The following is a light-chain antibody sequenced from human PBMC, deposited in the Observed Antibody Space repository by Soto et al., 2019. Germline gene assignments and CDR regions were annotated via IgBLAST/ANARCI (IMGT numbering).Light chain of an antibody. J-gene: IGLJ3*02. V-gene: IGLV1-40*01. CDR2: GNT. CDR3: QSYDSSRSYFWV. Sequence: QSVLTQPPSVSGAPGQRVTISCTGSSSNIGAGFDVHWYQQLPGTAPKLLIYGNTNRPSGVPDRFSGSKSGTSASLAITGLQAEDEADYYCQSYDSSRSYFWVFVGGTKLTVL. CDR1: SSNIGAGFD.